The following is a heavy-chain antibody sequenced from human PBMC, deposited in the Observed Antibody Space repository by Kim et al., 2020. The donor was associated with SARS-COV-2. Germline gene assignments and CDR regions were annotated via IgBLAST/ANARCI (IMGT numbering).Heavy chain of an antibody. D-gene: IGHD3-10*01. V-gene: IGHV4-59*13. J-gene: IGHJ4*02. CDR2: ISYSGGT. Sequence: SETLSLTCTVSGDSITNYYWNWIRQSPGEGLEWIGYISYSGGTNYNPSPKSRVIMSLDTSKNQFSLTLTDVTAADTAVYYCARGPLGGPGTYGYWGQGTLVTVSP. CDR1: GDSITNYY. CDR3: ARGPLGGPGTYGY.